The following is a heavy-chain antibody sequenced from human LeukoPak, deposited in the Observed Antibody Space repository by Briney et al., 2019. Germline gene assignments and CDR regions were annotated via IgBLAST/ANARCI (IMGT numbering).Heavy chain of an antibody. CDR2: IYYSGST. CDR1: GGSISSYY. D-gene: IGHD6-6*01. Sequence: PSETLSLTCTVSGGSISSYYWSWIRQPPGKGLEWIGYIYYSGSTNYNPSLKSRVTMSVDTSKNQFSLKLSSVTAADTAVYYCARDHAARENYFDYWGQGTLVTVSS. J-gene: IGHJ4*02. CDR3: ARDHAARENYFDY. V-gene: IGHV4-59*12.